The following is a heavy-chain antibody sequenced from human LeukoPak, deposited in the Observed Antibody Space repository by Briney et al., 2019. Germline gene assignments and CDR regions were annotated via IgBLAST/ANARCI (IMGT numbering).Heavy chain of an antibody. Sequence: SETLSLTCTVSGGSISDTSFYWGWIRQPPGKGLEWIGYIFSTGDTYYNSSLQSRITISVDTSKNQFSLRLTSVTAADTAVYYCAGGGGYSSSTSCYNWFDPWGQGTLVTVSS. CDR3: AGGGGYSSSTSCYNWFDP. J-gene: IGHJ5*02. V-gene: IGHV4-39*01. CDR1: GGSISDTSFY. D-gene: IGHD2-2*01. CDR2: IFSTGDT.